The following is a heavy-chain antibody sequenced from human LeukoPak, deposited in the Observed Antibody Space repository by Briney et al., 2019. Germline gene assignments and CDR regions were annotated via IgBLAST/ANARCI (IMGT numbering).Heavy chain of an antibody. D-gene: IGHD6-19*01. V-gene: IGHV3-66*01. Sequence: GGSLRLSCAASGFTVSSNYMSWVRQAPGKGLEWVSVIYSGGSTYYADSVKGRFTISRDNSKNTLYLQMNSLRAEDTAVYYCARALGYSSGWYSPHYYYGMDVRGQGTTVTVSS. CDR3: ARALGYSSGWYSPHYYYGMDV. CDR1: GFTVSSNY. CDR2: IYSGGST. J-gene: IGHJ6*02.